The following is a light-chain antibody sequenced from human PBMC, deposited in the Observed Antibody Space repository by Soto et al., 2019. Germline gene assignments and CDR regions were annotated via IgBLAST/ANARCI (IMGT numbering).Light chain of an antibody. CDR2: AAS. V-gene: IGKV1-17*01. CDR3: LQHSTYPLT. J-gene: IGKJ1*01. CDR1: QGIRND. Sequence: IQITPFPSSLSASVGDRFSITCRASQGIRNDLGWYQQKPAKAPKRLIYAASSLQSGVPSRFSGSGSGTEFTLAISSLQPEDSATFYCLQHSTYPLTFGQGTKVEIK.